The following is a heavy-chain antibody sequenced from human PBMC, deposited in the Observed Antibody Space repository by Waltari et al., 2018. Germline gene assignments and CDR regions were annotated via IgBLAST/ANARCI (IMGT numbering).Heavy chain of an antibody. J-gene: IGHJ4*02. Sequence: QVQMAESGGGVVQRGGSLRLACAVSGYTFCGEYRHWVRQVPGMGLEWVALISYGGSDECTADSVNGRFTISRDNSKSTLYLQRNSLKTEDTAIYYCVKDSGSGTYAFDYWGQGTLVTVSS. D-gene: IGHD3-10*01. V-gene: IGHV3-30*02. CDR2: ISYGGSDE. CDR1: GYTFCGEY. CDR3: VKDSGSGTYAFDY.